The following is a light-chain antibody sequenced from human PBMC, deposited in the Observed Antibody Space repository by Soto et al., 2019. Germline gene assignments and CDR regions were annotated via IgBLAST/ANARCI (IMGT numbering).Light chain of an antibody. V-gene: IGKV1-27*01. CDR1: QGISNY. J-gene: IGKJ4*01. CDR2: AAS. Sequence: DIQMTQSPSSLSASVGDRVTITCRASQGISNYLAWYQQKPGKVPKLLIYAASTLQSGVPSRFSGSGSGTDFTLTISSLQTEDVATYYCQKYRGTFGGGTKVEIK. CDR3: QKYRGT.